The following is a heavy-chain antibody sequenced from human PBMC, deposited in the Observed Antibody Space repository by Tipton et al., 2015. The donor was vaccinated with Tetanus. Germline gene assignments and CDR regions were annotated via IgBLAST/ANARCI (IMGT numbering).Heavy chain of an antibody. Sequence: TLSLTCTVSRGSMNSGTFYWDWIRQSPGKGLEWLGNIYYNGNALENPSLKGRVTLSLDRSKNQFSLKLTSVPAADTAVYYCARSADNWFDPWGQGTRVTVSA. V-gene: IGHV4-39*01. CDR2: IYYNGNA. CDR3: ARSADNWFDP. J-gene: IGHJ5*02. CDR1: RGSMNSGTFY.